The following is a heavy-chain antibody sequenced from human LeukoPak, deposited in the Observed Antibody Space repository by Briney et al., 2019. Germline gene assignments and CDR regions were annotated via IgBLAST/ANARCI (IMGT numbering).Heavy chain of an antibody. J-gene: IGHJ3*02. D-gene: IGHD3-22*01. CDR3: ARELDHYYDSNAFDT. CDR2: ISYDGSNK. CDR1: GFTFSSYA. V-gene: IGHV3-30-3*01. Sequence: GGSLRPSCAASGFTFSSYAMHWVRQAPGKGLEWVAVISYDGSNKYYADSVKGRFTISRDNSKNALYLQMNSLRAEDTAVYYCARELDHYYDSNAFDTWGQGTMVTVSS.